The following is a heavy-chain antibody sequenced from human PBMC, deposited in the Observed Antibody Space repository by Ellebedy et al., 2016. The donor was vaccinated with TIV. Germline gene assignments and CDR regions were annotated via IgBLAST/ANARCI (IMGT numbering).Heavy chain of an antibody. CDR1: GGSVSSGRYY. J-gene: IGHJ4*02. CDR3: SRGMTDQN. CDR2: INHSGST. V-gene: IGHV4-34*01. Sequence: MPSETLSLTCTVSGGSVSSGRYYWSWIRQPPGKGLEWIGEINHSGSTNYNSSLKSRVTISLDTSKNQFSLKLSSVTAADTAVYYCSRGMTDQNWGQGILVTVSS. D-gene: IGHD2-21*02.